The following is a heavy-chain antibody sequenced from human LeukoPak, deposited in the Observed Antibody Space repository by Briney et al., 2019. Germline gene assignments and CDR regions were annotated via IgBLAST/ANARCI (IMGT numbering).Heavy chain of an antibody. V-gene: IGHV3-23*01. D-gene: IGHD6-19*01. J-gene: IGHJ4*02. CDR2: ISGSGGRT. Sequence: PGGSLRLSCAASGFTFSSYAMSWVRQAPGKGLEWVSAISGSGGRTHYTDSVKGRFTISRDNSKNTLYLQINSLRAEDTAVYYCAKEGSSGWRWGQGSLVTVSS. CDR1: GFTFSSYA. CDR3: AKEGSSGWR.